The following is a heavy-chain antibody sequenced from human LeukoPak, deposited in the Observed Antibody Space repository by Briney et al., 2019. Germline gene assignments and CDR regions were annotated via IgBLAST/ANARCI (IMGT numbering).Heavy chain of an antibody. CDR1: GGSFSGYY. V-gene: IGHV4-34*01. CDR3: ARLGGLLWFGDPHMDV. J-gene: IGHJ6*03. CDR2: FNHSGS. D-gene: IGHD3-10*01. Sequence: SETLSLTCAVYGGSFSGYYWSWIRQPPGKGLEWIGEFNHSGSKSRVTISIDTSKNQFSLKLSSVTAADTAVYYCARLGGLLWFGDPHMDVWGKGTTVTISS.